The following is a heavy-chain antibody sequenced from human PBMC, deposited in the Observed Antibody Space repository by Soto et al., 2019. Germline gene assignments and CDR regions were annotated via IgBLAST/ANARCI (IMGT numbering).Heavy chain of an antibody. V-gene: IGHV3-23*01. CDR1: GFTFSSYA. D-gene: IGHD3-9*01. J-gene: IGHJ4*02. CDR2: ISGSGGST. CDR3: AKSTDYDILTGSPPFDY. Sequence: GGSLRLSCAASGFTFSSYAMSWVRQAPGKGLEWVSAISGSGGSTYYADSVKGRFTISRDNSKNTLYLQMNSLRAEDTAVYYCAKSTDYDILTGSPPFDYWGQGTLVNVS.